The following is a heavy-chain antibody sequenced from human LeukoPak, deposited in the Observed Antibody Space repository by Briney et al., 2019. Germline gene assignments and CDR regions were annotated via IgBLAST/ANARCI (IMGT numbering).Heavy chain of an antibody. CDR2: INPKSGAT. V-gene: IGHV1-2*02. CDR3: ARTSDFDY. CDR1: GYTFTGYY. Sequence: ASVKVSCKASGYTFTGYYVHWVRQAPGQGLEWMGWINPKSGATNYTQKFQGRVTMTRDTSISTAYMELGRLTSGDTAVYYCARTSDFDYWGQGTLVTVSS. J-gene: IGHJ4*02.